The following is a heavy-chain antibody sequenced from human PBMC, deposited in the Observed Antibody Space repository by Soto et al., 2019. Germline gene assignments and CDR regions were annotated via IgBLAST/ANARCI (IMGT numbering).Heavy chain of an antibody. CDR3: ARDKGYSSSWYEPFDY. CDR1: GGTFSSYA. D-gene: IGHD6-13*01. Sequence: GASVKVSCKASGGTFSSYAISWVRQAPGQGLEWMGGIIPIFGTANYAQKFQGRVTITADKSTSTAYMELSSLRSEDTAVYYCARDKGYSSSWYEPFDYWGQGTLVTAPQ. J-gene: IGHJ4*02. CDR2: IIPIFGTA. V-gene: IGHV1-69*06.